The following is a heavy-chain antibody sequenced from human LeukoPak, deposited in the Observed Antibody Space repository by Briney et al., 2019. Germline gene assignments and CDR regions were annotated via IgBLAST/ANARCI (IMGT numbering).Heavy chain of an antibody. V-gene: IGHV3-15*01. CDR1: GFTFSNAW. J-gene: IGHJ4*02. CDR2: IKSKTDGGNT. D-gene: IGHD1-26*01. CDR3: TTGGAFDY. Sequence: GGSLRLSCAASGFTFSNAWMSWVRQAPGKGLEWVGRIKSKTDGGNTEYAAPVKGRFTIASDDSKNTLYLQMNSLKTEDTAVYYCTTGGAFDYWGQGTLVTVSS.